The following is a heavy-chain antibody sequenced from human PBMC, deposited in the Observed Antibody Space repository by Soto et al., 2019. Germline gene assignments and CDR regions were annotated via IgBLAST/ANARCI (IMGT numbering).Heavy chain of an antibody. CDR1: GYTFTSSC. D-gene: IGHD6-6*01. V-gene: IGHV1-18*04. CDR3: ARDSASIAARRVLFIGYYSGMDV. J-gene: IGHJ6*02. Sequence: ASAKVSCNTSGYTFTSSCISWVRKTPGQGLEWMRWISAYNGNTNYAQKLQGRDTMTTDTSTSTAYMELRSLRSDDTAVYYCARDSASIAARRVLFIGYYSGMDVWGQGTTVTVSS. CDR2: ISAYNGNT.